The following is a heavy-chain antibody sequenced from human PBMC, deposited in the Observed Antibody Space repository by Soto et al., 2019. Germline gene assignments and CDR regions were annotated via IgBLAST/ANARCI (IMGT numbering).Heavy chain of an antibody. CDR3: ARGKSSGYYKDAFDI. J-gene: IGHJ3*02. CDR2: ISYDGSNK. D-gene: IGHD3-22*01. V-gene: IGHV3-30*03. Sequence: GGSLRLSCAASGFTFSSYGMHWVRQAPGKGLEWVAVISYDGSNKYYADSVKGRFTISRDNSKNTLYLQMNSLRAEDTAVYYCARGKSSGYYKDAFDIWGQGTMVTVSS. CDR1: GFTFSSYG.